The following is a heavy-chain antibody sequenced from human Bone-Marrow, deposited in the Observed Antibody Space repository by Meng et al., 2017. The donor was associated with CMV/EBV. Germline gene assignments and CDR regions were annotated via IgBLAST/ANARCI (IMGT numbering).Heavy chain of an antibody. CDR1: GYTFTGYY. D-gene: IGHD1-14*01. CDR3: ARGYNWNHGDSFDL. Sequence: ASVKVSCKASGYTFTGYYMHWVRQAPGQGLEWMGWINPNSGGTNYAQKFQGRVTMTRDTSISTAYMELRRLTSDDTAVYYCARGYNWNHGDSFDLWGQGTLVTV. J-gene: IGHJ3*01. V-gene: IGHV1-2*02. CDR2: INPNSGGT.